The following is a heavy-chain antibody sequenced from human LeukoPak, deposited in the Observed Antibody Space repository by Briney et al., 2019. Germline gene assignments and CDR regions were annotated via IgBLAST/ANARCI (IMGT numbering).Heavy chain of an antibody. CDR3: RTDRYGDYGDYIDY. V-gene: IGHV1-2*02. CDR1: GYTXTGYY. CDR2: INPNSGGT. J-gene: IGHJ4*02. D-gene: IGHD4-17*01. Sequence: GASVKVSCKASGYTXTGYYMHWVRQAPGQGLESMGWINPNSGGTNYAQKFQGRVTMTRDTSISTAYMELSRLRSDDTAVYYCRTDRYGDYGDYIDYWGQGTLVTVSS.